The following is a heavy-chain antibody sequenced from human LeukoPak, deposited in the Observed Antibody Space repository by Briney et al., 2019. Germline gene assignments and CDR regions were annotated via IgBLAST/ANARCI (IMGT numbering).Heavy chain of an antibody. Sequence: GGSLRLSCAASGFTFSSYAMHWVRQAPGKGLEWVAVISYDGSNKYYADSVKGRFTISRDNSKNTLYLQMNSLRAEDTAVYYCAREGIAAARIRNWFDPWGQGTLVTVSS. V-gene: IGHV3-30-3*01. CDR2: ISYDGSNK. D-gene: IGHD6-13*01. J-gene: IGHJ5*02. CDR1: GFTFSSYA. CDR3: AREGIAAARIRNWFDP.